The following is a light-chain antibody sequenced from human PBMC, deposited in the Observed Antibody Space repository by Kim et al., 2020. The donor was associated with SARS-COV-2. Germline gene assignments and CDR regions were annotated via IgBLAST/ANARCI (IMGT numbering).Light chain of an antibody. CDR1: SSDVGASNY. CDR3: TSSSYTSSYTLV. V-gene: IGLV2-14*03. CDR2: DVS. J-gene: IGLJ2*01. Sequence: QSVLTQPASVSGSPGQSITISCTGTSSDVGASNYVSWYQQHPGKAPKLMIYDVSKRPSGVSNRFSGSKSGNTASLAISGLQAEDEADYYCTSSSYTSSYTLVFGGGTQLTVL.